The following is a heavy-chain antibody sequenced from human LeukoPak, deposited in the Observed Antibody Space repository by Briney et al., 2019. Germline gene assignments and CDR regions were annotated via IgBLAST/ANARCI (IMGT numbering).Heavy chain of an antibody. CDR3: ARSRYGPWFDP. Sequence: PSGTLSFTRTVSGGSLSRGDFYWRWIRRPPGKGLEWIGYIYYSGSTYYNPSLKSRVTISVDTSKNQFSLKLSSVTAADTAVYYCARSRYGPWFDPWGQGTLVTVSS. J-gene: IGHJ5*02. CDR2: IYYSGST. V-gene: IGHV4-30-4*01. CDR1: GGSLSRGDFY. D-gene: IGHD4-17*01.